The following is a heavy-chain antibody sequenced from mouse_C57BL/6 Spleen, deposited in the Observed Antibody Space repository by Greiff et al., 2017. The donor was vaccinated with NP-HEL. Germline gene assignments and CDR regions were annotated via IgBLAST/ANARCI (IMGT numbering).Heavy chain of an antibody. CDR1: GFTFSDYG. CDR2: ISSGSSTI. J-gene: IGHJ4*01. V-gene: IGHV5-17*01. Sequence: EVQVVESGGGLVKPGGSLKLSCAASGFTFSDYGMHWVRQAPEKGLEWVAYISSGSSTIYYADTVKGRFTISRDNAKNTLFLQMTSLRSEDTAMYYGARTYYGSSSYAMDYWGQGTSVTVSS. D-gene: IGHD1-1*01. CDR3: ARTYYGSSSYAMDY.